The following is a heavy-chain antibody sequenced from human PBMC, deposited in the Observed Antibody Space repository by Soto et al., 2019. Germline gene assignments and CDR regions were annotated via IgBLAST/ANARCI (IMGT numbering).Heavy chain of an antibody. Sequence: QLQLQESGPGLVKPSETLSLTCTVSSASISSSSYTWGWIRQPPGKGLEWIGRIYYSVTTYDNPSLNSRVTVAVATSKNQFSLKVTSVTAADTAVYYCARLHGYCISSSCHGHYAMDVWGQGTTVTVSS. CDR2: IYYSVTT. V-gene: IGHV4-39*01. J-gene: IGHJ6*02. D-gene: IGHD2-2*01. CDR1: SASISSSSYT. CDR3: ARLHGYCISSSCHGHYAMDV.